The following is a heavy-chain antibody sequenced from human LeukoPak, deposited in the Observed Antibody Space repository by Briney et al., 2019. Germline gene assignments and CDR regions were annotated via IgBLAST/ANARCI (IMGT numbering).Heavy chain of an antibody. J-gene: IGHJ6*03. CDR1: GGTFSSYT. CDR2: IIPILGIA. CDR3: ARKGLDYYYYMDV. Sequence: SVKVSCKASGGTFSSYTISWVRQAPGQGLEWMGRIIPILGIANYAQKSQGRVTITADKSTSTAYMELSSLRSEDTAVYYCARKGLDYYYYMDVWGKGTTVTVSS. V-gene: IGHV1-69*02.